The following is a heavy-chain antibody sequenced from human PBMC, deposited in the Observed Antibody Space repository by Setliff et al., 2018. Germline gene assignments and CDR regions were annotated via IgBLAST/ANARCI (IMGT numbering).Heavy chain of an antibody. CDR1: GYTLTELS. V-gene: IGHV1-24*01. CDR2: FDPEDGET. CDR3: ATHLNSGSLTPDAFDI. J-gene: IGHJ3*02. Sequence: ASVKVSCKVSGYTLTELSMHWVRQAPGKGLEWMGGFDPEDGETIYAQKFQGRVTMAEDTSTDTAYMELSSLRSEDTAVYYCATHLNSGSLTPDAFDIWGQGTMVTVSS. D-gene: IGHD1-26*01.